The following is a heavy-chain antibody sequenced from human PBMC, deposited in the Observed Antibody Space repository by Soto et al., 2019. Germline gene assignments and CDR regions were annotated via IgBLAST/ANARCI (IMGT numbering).Heavy chain of an antibody. Sequence: GGSLRLSCAASGFTFSSYGMHWVRQAPGKGLEWVAVISYDGSNKYYADSVKGRFTISRDNSKNTLYLQMSSLRAEDTAVYYCAKDQLDSSGYYYVSCGMDVWGQGTTVTVSS. CDR3: AKDQLDSSGYYYVSCGMDV. J-gene: IGHJ6*02. V-gene: IGHV3-30*18. CDR2: ISYDGSNK. CDR1: GFTFSSYG. D-gene: IGHD3-22*01.